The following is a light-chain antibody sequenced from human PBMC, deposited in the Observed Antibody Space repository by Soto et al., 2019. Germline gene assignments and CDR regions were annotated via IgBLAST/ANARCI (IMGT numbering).Light chain of an antibody. CDR3: QQYKNWPPIT. CDR1: QSVATN. Sequence: EIVMTQSPATLSVFPGERATLSCRASQSVATNLAWYQQRPGQAPRLLIYAASTRATGIAARFSGSGFGTEFTLTISSLQSEDFAVYYCQQYKNWPPITFGQGTRLENK. CDR2: AAS. J-gene: IGKJ5*01. V-gene: IGKV3-15*01.